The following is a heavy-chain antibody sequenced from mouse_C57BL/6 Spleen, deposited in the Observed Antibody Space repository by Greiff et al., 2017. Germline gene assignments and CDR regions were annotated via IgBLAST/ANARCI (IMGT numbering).Heavy chain of an antibody. Sequence: EVQLQQSGGGLVKPGGSLKLSCAASGFTFSDYGMHWVRQAPEKGLEWVAYISSGSSTIYYADTVKGRFTISRDNAKNTLFLQMTSLRSEDTAMYYCATAYYSNPHWYFDVWGTGTTVTVSS. V-gene: IGHV5-17*01. CDR2: ISSGSSTI. D-gene: IGHD2-5*01. J-gene: IGHJ1*03. CDR3: ATAYYSNPHWYFDV. CDR1: GFTFSDYG.